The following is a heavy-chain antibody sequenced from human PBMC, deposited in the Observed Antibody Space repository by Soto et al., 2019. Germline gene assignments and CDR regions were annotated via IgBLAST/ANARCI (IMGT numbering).Heavy chain of an antibody. CDR2: IKQDGSEK. V-gene: IGHV3-7*01. Sequence: GGSLRLSCAASGFTFSSYWMSWVRQAPGKGLEWVANIKQDGSEKYYVDSVKGRFTISRDNAKNSLYLQMNSLRAEDTAVYYCARSNHNYDILTGYYDYWGQGTLVTVS. CDR3: ARSNHNYDILTGYYDY. D-gene: IGHD3-9*01. CDR1: GFTFSSYW. J-gene: IGHJ4*02.